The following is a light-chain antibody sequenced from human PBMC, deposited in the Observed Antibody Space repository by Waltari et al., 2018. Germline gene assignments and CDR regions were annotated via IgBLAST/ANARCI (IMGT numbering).Light chain of an antibody. V-gene: IGKV3-11*01. CDR2: DAS. CDR3: QQRSNWPPT. Sequence: ETVLTQSPATLSLSPGERATLSCRASQSVSSYLAWYQQKPGQAPMLLIYDASNRATGIPARFSGSGSGTDFTLTISSLEPEDFAVYYCQQRSNWPPTFGGGTKVEIK. J-gene: IGKJ4*01. CDR1: QSVSSY.